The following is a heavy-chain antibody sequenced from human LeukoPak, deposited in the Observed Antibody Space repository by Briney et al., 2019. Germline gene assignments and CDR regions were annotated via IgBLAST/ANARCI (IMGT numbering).Heavy chain of an antibody. D-gene: IGHD5-24*01. Sequence: GRSLRLSCAASGFTLSSYAMHWVRQAPGKGLEGVAVISYDGSNKYYADSVKGRFTISRDNSKNTLYLQMNSLRAEDTAVYYCARAVEMATIGFDYWGQGTLVTVSS. CDR2: ISYDGSNK. CDR1: GFTLSSYA. V-gene: IGHV3-30*04. J-gene: IGHJ4*02. CDR3: ARAVEMATIGFDY.